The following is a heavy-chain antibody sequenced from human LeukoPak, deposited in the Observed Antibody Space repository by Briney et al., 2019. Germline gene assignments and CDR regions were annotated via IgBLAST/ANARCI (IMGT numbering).Heavy chain of an antibody. D-gene: IGHD3-22*01. J-gene: IGHJ6*03. CDR3: AREYYYDSSGYYYGPFYYYYMDV. CDR1: GFTFSSYW. Sequence: GGSLRLSCAASGFTFSSYWMSWVRQAPGKGLEWVANIKQDGSEIYYVVSVKGRFTISRDNATISLYLQMNSLRAEDTAVYYCAREYYYDSSGYYYGPFYYYYMDVWGKGTTVTVSS. V-gene: IGHV3-7*01. CDR2: IKQDGSEI.